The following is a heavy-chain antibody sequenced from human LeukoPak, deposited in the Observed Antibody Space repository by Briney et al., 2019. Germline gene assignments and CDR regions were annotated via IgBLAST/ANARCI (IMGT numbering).Heavy chain of an antibody. CDR1: GGTFSGYY. D-gene: IGHD6-19*01. CDR3: ARGLEYGSGWYGEWFDP. Sequence: GASVKVSCKASGGTFSGYYMHWVRQAPGQGLEWMGWMNPNSGNTGYAQKFQGRVTITRNTSISTAYMELSSLRSEDTAVYYCARGLEYGSGWYGEWFDPWGRGTLVTVSS. V-gene: IGHV1-8*03. J-gene: IGHJ5*02. CDR2: MNPNSGNT.